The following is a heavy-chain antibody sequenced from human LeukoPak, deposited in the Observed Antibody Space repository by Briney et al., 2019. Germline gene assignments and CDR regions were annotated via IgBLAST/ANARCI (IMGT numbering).Heavy chain of an antibody. J-gene: IGHJ4*02. CDR1: GFTFSSYA. CDR3: AKDRRGEAVRLIDY. Sequence: GGSLRLSCAASGFTFSSYAMSWVRQAPGKGLEGVSAIRGSGGSTYYAHSVKGRFTISRDNSKNTLYLQMNSLRAEDMAVYYCAKDRRGEAVRLIDYWGQGTLVTVSS. CDR2: IRGSGGST. V-gene: IGHV3-23*01. D-gene: IGHD5-12*01.